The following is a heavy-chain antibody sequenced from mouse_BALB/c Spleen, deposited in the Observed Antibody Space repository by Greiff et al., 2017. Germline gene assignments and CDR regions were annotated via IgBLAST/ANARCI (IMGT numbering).Heavy chain of an antibody. V-gene: IGHV5-6-2*01. CDR2: INSNGGST. Sequence: EVKLVESGGGLVKLGGSLKLSCAASGFTFSSYYMSWVRQTPEKRLELVAAINSNGGSTYYPDTVKGRFTISRDNAKNTLYLQMSSLKSEDTALYYCARHNYGSRGAMDYWGQGTSVTVSS. CDR1: GFTFSSYY. CDR3: ARHNYGSRGAMDY. D-gene: IGHD1-1*01. J-gene: IGHJ4*01.